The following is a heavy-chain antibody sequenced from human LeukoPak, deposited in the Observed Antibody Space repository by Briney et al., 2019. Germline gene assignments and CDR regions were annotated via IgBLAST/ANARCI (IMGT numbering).Heavy chain of an antibody. Sequence: SETLSLTCAVYGGSFSGYYWGWIRQSPGKGLEWIAIIYHSGNNYYNPSLKSRVTISVDTSKNQFSLKLTSVTAADTAVYYCATNLYGSGNYFAYWGQGTLVTVSS. CDR3: ATNLYGSGNYFAY. D-gene: IGHD3-10*01. V-gene: IGHV4-38-2*01. J-gene: IGHJ4*02. CDR2: IYHSGNN. CDR1: GGSFSGYY.